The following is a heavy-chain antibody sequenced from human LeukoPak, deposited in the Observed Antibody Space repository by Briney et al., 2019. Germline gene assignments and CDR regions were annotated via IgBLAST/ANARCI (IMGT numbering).Heavy chain of an antibody. Sequence: ASVKVSCKASGYTFTSYGISWVRQAPGQGLEWMGWISVYNGNTNYAQKLQDRVTLTTDTSTNTAYMELRSLRSDDTAVYYCARAVEMATIPDFDCWGQGTLVTVSS. V-gene: IGHV1-18*01. D-gene: IGHD5-24*01. J-gene: IGHJ4*02. CDR3: ARAVEMATIPDFDC. CDR2: ISVYNGNT. CDR1: GYTFTSYG.